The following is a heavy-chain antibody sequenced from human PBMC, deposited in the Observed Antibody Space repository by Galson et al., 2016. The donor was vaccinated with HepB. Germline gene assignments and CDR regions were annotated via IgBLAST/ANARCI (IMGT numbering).Heavy chain of an antibody. Sequence: SVKVSCKASGYTFTGYYMHWVRQAPGQGLEWVGRINPNSGATNYAQNFQGRVTMTRDTSISTACMEMNSLKVEDTAVYYRVRGRVFLDWPYFDFWGQGDLVTVSS. CDR2: INPNSGAT. J-gene: IGHJ4*02. CDR3: VRGRVFLDWPYFDF. D-gene: IGHD3/OR15-3a*01. CDR1: GYTFTGYY. V-gene: IGHV1-2*06.